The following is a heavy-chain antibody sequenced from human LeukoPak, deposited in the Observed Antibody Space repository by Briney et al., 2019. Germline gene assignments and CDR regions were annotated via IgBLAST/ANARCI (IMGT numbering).Heavy chain of an antibody. V-gene: IGHV4-34*01. D-gene: IGHD3-22*01. J-gene: IGHJ4*02. CDR1: GGSFSGYY. Sequence: SETLSLTCAVYGGSFSGYYWSWIRQPPGKGLEWIGEINRSGSTNYNPSLKSRVTISVDTSKNQFSLKLSSVTAADTAVYYCAREFQAEPPTYYYDSSGYYYFDYWGQGTLVTVSS. CDR3: AREFQAEPPTYYYDSSGYYYFDY. CDR2: INRSGST.